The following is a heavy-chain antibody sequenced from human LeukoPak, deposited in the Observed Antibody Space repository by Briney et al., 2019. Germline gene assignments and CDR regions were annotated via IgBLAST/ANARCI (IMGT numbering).Heavy chain of an antibody. CDR3: AELGITMIGGV. V-gene: IGHV3-30*04. Sequence: GGSLRLSCAASGFTFSSYAMHWVRQAPGKGLEWVAVISYDGSNKSYADSVKGRFTISRDNSKNTLYLQMNSLRAEDTAVYYCAELGITMIGGVWGKGTTVTISS. D-gene: IGHD3-10*02. CDR1: GFTFSSYA. J-gene: IGHJ6*04. CDR2: ISYDGSNK.